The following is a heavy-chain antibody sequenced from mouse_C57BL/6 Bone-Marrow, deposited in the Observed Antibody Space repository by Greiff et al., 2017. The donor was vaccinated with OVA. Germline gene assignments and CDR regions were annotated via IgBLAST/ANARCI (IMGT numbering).Heavy chain of an antibody. D-gene: IGHD1-1*01. Sequence: EVQLQQSGPGMVKPSQSLSLTCTVTGYSITSGYDWHWIRHFPGNKLEWMGYISYSGSTNYNPSLKSRISITHDTSKNHFFLKLNSVTTEDTATYYCARGHYYYGSSYYFDYWGQGTTLTVSS. CDR2: ISYSGST. CDR3: ARGHYYYGSSYYFDY. J-gene: IGHJ2*01. V-gene: IGHV3-1*01. CDR1: GYSITSGYD.